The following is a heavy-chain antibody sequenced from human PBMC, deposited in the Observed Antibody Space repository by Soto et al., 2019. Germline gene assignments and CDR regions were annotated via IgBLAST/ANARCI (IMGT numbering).Heavy chain of an antibody. V-gene: IGHV3-23*01. Sequence: MRLSCGVSGFTFSTYAMSWVRQAPGKGLEWVSAISGSGNKTFYADSVKGRFTISRDNSKNTLHLHMSSLRVEDTAVYYCVRGVRLHFDLWGQGTLVTVSS. J-gene: IGHJ4*02. CDR1: GFTFSTYA. CDR2: ISGSGNKT. CDR3: VRGVRLHFDL.